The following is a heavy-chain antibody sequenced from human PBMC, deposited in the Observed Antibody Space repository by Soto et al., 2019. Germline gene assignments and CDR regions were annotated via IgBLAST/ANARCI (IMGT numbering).Heavy chain of an antibody. D-gene: IGHD6-13*01. J-gene: IGHJ4*02. V-gene: IGHV1-18*01. Sequence: QVQLVQSGAEVKKPGASVKVSCKTSGYTFSTYPISWLRQAPGQGLEWVGWISTYNGKTNYGQKFQGRVTITTDTSTSTAYMDLRNLRSDETAVYYCARDRVEASLGTFDQWGQGTLVTVSS. CDR1: GYTFSTYP. CDR2: ISTYNGKT. CDR3: ARDRVEASLGTFDQ.